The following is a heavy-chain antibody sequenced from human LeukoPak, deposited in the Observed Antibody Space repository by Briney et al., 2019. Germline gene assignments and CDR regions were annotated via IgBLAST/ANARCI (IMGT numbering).Heavy chain of an antibody. D-gene: IGHD1-14*01. Sequence: SETLSLTCTASGGSISSSSYYWGWIRQPPGKGLEWIGSIYCSGSTYYNPSLKSRVTISVDTSKNQFSLKLSSVTAADTAVYYCASGTTILSANFDYWGQGTLVTVSS. CDR1: GGSISSSSYY. CDR3: ASGTTILSANFDY. CDR2: IYCSGST. V-gene: IGHV4-39*01. J-gene: IGHJ4*02.